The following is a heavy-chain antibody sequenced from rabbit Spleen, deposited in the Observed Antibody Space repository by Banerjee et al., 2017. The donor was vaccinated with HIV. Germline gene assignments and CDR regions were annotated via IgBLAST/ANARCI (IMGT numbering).Heavy chain of an antibody. Sequence: QEQLEESGGDLVKPEGSLTLTCTASGLDFSSSYWICWVRQAPGKGLEWIGCIYTGSGSTYYASWAKGRFTISKTSSPTVTLQLTSLTAADTATYFCATNYAGYGGYNYLTLDLWGPGTLVTVS. J-gene: IGHJ4*01. CDR2: IYTGSGST. CDR1: GLDFSSSYW. CDR3: ATNYAGYGGYNYLTLDL. V-gene: IGHV1S45*01. D-gene: IGHD7-1*01.